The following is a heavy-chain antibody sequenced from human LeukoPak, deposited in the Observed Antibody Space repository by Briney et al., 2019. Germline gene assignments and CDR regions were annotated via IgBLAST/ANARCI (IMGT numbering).Heavy chain of an antibody. V-gene: IGHV3-23*01. D-gene: IGHD2-2*01. CDR2: ISGSGGST. J-gene: IGHJ4*02. Sequence: GGSLRLSCAASGFTFSSYAMSWVRQAPGKGLERVSAISGSGGSTYYADSVKGRFTISRDNSKNTLYLQMNSLRAEDTAVYYCAKDSAVECEMASCFENFDYWGQGTLVTVSS. CDR1: GFTFSSYA. CDR3: AKDSAVECEMASCFENFDY.